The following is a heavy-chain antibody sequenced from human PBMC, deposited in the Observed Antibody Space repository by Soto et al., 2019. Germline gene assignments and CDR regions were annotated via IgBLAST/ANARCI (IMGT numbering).Heavy chain of an antibody. V-gene: IGHV4-30-2*01. CDR3: AGMPYTSGLRFDP. CDR2: IYQSGVT. CDR1: GDSYSISTYS. Sequence: SETLSLTCNMSGDSYSISTYSWSWIRQPPGKALQWIGFIYQSGVTSYNPSLASRVSISLDRSNNQCALKLKSVTAADTAVYFCAGMPYTSGLRFDPWGPGTLVTVSS. J-gene: IGHJ5*02. D-gene: IGHD6-19*01.